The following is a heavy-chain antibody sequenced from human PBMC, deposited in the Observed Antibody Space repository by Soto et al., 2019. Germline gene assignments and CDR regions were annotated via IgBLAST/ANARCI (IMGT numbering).Heavy chain of an antibody. CDR2: IYYSGST. V-gene: IGHV4-59*01. Sequence: KPSETLSLTCTVSGGSISSYYWSWIRQPPGKGLEWIGYIYYSGSTNYNPSLKSRVTISVDTSKNQFSLKLSSVTAADTAVYYCARVNGGDYDSSVVPFDYYYYGMDVWGQGTTVTVSS. CDR1: GGSISSYY. J-gene: IGHJ6*02. D-gene: IGHD3-22*01. CDR3: ARVNGGDYDSSVVPFDYYYYGMDV.